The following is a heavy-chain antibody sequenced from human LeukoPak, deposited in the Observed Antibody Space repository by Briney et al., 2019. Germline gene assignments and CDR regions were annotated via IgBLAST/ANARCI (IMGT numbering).Heavy chain of an antibody. J-gene: IGHJ4*02. D-gene: IGHD5-12*01. CDR1: GGTFSSYP. CDR3: ARNSRVASTSGLDY. V-gene: IGHV1-69*01. Sequence: SVKVSCKVSGGTFSSYPISWVRQAPGQGLEWMGEITPIFGEAQNAEKFQGRVTITADEPTSTVYMELTSLRLDDTAMYYCARNSRVASTSGLDYWGQGTLVTVSS. CDR2: ITPIFGEA.